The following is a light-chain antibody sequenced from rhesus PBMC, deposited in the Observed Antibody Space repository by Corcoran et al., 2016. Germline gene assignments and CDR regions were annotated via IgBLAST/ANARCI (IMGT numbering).Light chain of an antibody. CDR3: QQYHSSPWT. CDR2: KAS. CDR1: QGIRRW. J-gene: IGKJ1*01. V-gene: IGKV1-21*01. Sequence: DIQMTQSPSSLSASVGDKVTITCRGSQGIRRWLAWYQQKPGNAPKLLIYKASNLQRGVPSRFSGSGSGTGFTLTISSLQSEDFAIYYCQQYHSSPWTFGQGTMVEI.